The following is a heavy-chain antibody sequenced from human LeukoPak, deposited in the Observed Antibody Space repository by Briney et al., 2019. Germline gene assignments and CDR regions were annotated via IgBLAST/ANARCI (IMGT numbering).Heavy chain of an antibody. J-gene: IGHJ4*02. V-gene: IGHV3-74*01. D-gene: IGHD6-13*01. CDR2: INTDGSST. CDR1: GFTFSSYW. Sequence: GGSLRLSCAASGFTFSSYWMHWVRQAPGKGLVWVSRINTDGSSTSYADSVKGRFTISRDNSKNTLYLQMNSLRAEDTAVYYCVSIAAAGWDWGQGTLVTVSS. CDR3: VSIAAAGWD.